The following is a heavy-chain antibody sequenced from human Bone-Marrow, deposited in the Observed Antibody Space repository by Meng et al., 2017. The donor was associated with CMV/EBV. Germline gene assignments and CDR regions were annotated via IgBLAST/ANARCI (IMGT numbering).Heavy chain of an antibody. CDR2: ISSSSSYI. V-gene: IGHV3-21*01. CDR3: ARLSSRQLHGYYYGMDV. CDR1: GFTFSNAW. D-gene: IGHD2-2*01. J-gene: IGHJ6*02. Sequence: GESLKISCAASGFTFSNAWMSWVRQAPGKGLEWVSSISSSSSYIYYADSVKGRFTISRDNAKNSLYLQMNSLRAEDTAVYYCARLSSRQLHGYYYGMDVWGQGLLVTVSS.